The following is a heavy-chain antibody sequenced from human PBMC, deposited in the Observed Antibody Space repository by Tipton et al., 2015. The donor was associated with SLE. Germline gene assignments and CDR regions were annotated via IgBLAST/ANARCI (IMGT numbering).Heavy chain of an antibody. CDR2: ISSSSSYI. CDR3: ARGGFWSGYYFDY. J-gene: IGHJ4*02. CDR1: GFTFSSYS. Sequence: SLRLSCAASGFTFSSYSMNWVRQAPGKGLEWVSSISSSSSYIYYADSVKGRFTISRDNAKNSLYLQMNSLRAEDTAVYYCARGGFWSGYYFDYWAQGTLVTVSS. D-gene: IGHD3-3*01. V-gene: IGHV3-21*03.